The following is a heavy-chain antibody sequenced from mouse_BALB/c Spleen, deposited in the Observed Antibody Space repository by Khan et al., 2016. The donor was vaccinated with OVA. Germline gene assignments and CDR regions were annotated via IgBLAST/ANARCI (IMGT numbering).Heavy chain of an antibody. V-gene: IGHV1S45*01. Sequence: VQLQQSGAEMVRPGASVKISCKAIGDTFTNHAINWVKQRPGQGLDWIGYFKSYNDYTNYNQNFKGKATFPVDKSSSTAYMVLNSLTSEDSAMYYCARTWTLYGMDYWGQGTSVAVSS. CDR3: ARTWTLYGMDY. J-gene: IGHJ4*01. CDR1: GDTFTNHA. CDR2: FKSYNDYT.